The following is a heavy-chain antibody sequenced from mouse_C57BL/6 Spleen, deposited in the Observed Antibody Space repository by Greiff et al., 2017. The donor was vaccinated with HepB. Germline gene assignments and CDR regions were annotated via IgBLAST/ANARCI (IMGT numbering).Heavy chain of an antibody. CDR2: IDPSDSYT. CDR1: GYTFTSYW. V-gene: IGHV1-69*01. Sequence: QVQLQQPGAELVMPGASVKLSCKASGYTFTSYWMHWVKQRPGQGLEWIGEIDPSDSYTNYNQKFKGKSTLTVDKSSSTAYMQLSSLNSEDSAVYYCARGGLRTRNYFDYWGQGTTLTVSS. J-gene: IGHJ2*01. D-gene: IGHD2-4*01. CDR3: ARGGLRTRNYFDY.